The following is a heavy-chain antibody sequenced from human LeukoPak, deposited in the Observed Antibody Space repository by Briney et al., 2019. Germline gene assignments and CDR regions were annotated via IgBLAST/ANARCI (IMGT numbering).Heavy chain of an antibody. CDR2: ISSSSSTI. CDR3: ARNAFVDCSTTSCYNDY. V-gene: IGHV3-48*01. Sequence: GGSLRLSCAASGFTFSTYSMNWVRQAPGKGLEWVSYISSSSSTIYYADSVKGRFTISRDNAKNSLYLQMNSLRAEDTAVHYCARNAFVDCSTTSCYNDYWGQGTLVTVSS. D-gene: IGHD2-2*02. J-gene: IGHJ4*02. CDR1: GFTFSTYS.